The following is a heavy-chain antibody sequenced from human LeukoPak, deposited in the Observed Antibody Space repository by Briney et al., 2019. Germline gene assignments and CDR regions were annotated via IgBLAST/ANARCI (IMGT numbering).Heavy chain of an antibody. V-gene: IGHV4-39*07. J-gene: IGHJ5*02. CDR3: ARGVYYYDNSGPPNWFDP. Sequence: PSETLSLTCTVSGGSISSSSYYWGWIRQPPGKGLEWIGSIYYSGSTYYNPSLKSRVTMSVDTSKDQFSLKLSSVTAADTAVYYCARGVYYYDNSGPPNWFDPWGQGTLVTVSS. CDR1: GGSISSSSYY. CDR2: IYYSGST. D-gene: IGHD3-22*01.